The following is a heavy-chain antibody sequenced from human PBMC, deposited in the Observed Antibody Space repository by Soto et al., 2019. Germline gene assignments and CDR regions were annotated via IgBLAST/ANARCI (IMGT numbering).Heavy chain of an antibody. CDR3: GHSGPIATVAFDN. D-gene: IGHD6-13*01. Sequence: PTLVNPTQSLTLTCSFSGFSLTTTEVAVGWIRKPPRKALEWLALIYWDDDKRYSPSLKSSLTITKDTAKNQVVLTMTNVHPYHIASYFRGHSGPIATVAFDNWGQAILVTVAS. J-gene: IGHJ4*02. V-gene: IGHV2-5*02. CDR1: GFSLTTTEVA. CDR2: IYWDDDK.